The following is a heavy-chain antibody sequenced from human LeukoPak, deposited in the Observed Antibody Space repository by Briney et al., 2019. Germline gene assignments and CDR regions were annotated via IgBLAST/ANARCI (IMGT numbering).Heavy chain of an antibody. Sequence: SETLSLTCAVYGGSFSGYYWSWIRQPPGKGLGWIGEINHSGSTNYNPSLKSRVTISVDTSKNQFSLKLSSVTAADTAVYYCASVEYSSGWYDYWGQGTLVTVSS. CDR3: ASVEYSSGWYDY. D-gene: IGHD6-19*01. J-gene: IGHJ4*02. CDR2: INHSGST. CDR1: GGSFSGYY. V-gene: IGHV4-34*01.